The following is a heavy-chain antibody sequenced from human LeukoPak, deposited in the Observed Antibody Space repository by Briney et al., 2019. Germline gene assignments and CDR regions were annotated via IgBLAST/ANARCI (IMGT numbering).Heavy chain of an antibody. Sequence: SGTLSLTCTVSGGSVSSGSYYWSWIRQPPGKGLEWIGYIYYSGSTNYNPSLKSRVTISVDTSKNQFSLKLSSVTAADTAVYYCARDRYGSGSYSWFDPWGQGTLVTVSS. V-gene: IGHV4-61*01. CDR2: IYYSGST. CDR3: ARDRYGSGSYSWFDP. CDR1: GGSVSSGSYY. D-gene: IGHD3-10*01. J-gene: IGHJ5*02.